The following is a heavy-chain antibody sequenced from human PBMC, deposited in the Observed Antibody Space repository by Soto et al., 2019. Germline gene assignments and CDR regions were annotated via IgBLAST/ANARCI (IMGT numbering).Heavy chain of an antibody. V-gene: IGHV3-43*01. D-gene: IGHD2-21*02. J-gene: IGHJ6*02. CDR3: AKDYCGGDCDSYYYGMDV. CDR1: GFTFDDYT. Sequence: GGSLRLSCAASGFTFDDYTMHWVRQAPGKGLEWVSLISWDGGSTYYADSVKGRFTISGDNSKNSLYLQMNSLRTEDTALYYCAKDYCGGDCDSYYYGMDVWGQGTTVTVSS. CDR2: ISWDGGST.